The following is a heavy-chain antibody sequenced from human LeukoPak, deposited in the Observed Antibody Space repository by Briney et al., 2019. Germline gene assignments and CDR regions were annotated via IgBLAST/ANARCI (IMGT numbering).Heavy chain of an antibody. CDR1: GFTFSDYY. J-gene: IGHJ3*02. CDR3: ARSPVEVDGFDI. Sequence: GGSLRLSCAASGFTFSDYYMSWIRQAPGKGLEWVSYISSSSSYTNYADSVKGRFTISRDNAKNSLYLQMNSPRAEDTAVYYCARSPVEVDGFDIWGQGTMVTVSS. CDR2: ISSSSSYT. V-gene: IGHV3-11*06. D-gene: IGHD2-2*01.